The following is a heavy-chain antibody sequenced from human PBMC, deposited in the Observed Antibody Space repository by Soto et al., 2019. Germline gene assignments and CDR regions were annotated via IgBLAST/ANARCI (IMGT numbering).Heavy chain of an antibody. Sequence: GGSLRLSCAASGFTFSSYWMHWVRQAPGKGLVWVSRINSDGSSTSYADSVKGRFTISRDNAKNTLYLQMNSLRAEDTAVYYCARGTRGTGAFDYWGQGTLVTVSS. CDR2: INSDGSST. J-gene: IGHJ4*02. V-gene: IGHV3-74*01. D-gene: IGHD2-8*02. CDR1: GFTFSSYW. CDR3: ARGTRGTGAFDY.